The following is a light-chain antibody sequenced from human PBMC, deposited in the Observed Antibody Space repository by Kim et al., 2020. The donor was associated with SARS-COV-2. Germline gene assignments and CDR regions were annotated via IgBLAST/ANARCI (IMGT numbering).Light chain of an antibody. J-gene: IGLJ3*02. CDR2: KSD. CDR3: AVWDDSLSGWV. V-gene: IGLV1-47*01. Sequence: QSVLNQPPSASGTPGQRVTISCSGRSSNIGGNYVYWYQHLPGTAPHLLIYKSDLRPSGVPDRFSGSTSGTSASLAITGLRSEDEAEYYCAVWDDSLSGWVFGGGTKL. CDR1: SSNIGGNY.